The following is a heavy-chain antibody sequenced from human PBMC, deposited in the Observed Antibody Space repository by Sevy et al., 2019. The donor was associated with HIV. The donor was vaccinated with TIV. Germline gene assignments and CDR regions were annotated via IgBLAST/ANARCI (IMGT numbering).Heavy chain of an antibody. CDR2: ISSSGYYI. CDR3: ARDYTSSWYGGAFDI. CDR1: GFTFSRYS. V-gene: IGHV3-21*01. J-gene: IGHJ3*02. Sequence: GGSLRLSCAASGFTFSRYSMNWVRQAPGKGLEWISSISSSGYYIYYADSVEGRFTMSGDNANNSLSLQMNSLRAEDTAVYYCARDYTSSWYGGAFDIWGQGTMVTVSS. D-gene: IGHD6-13*01.